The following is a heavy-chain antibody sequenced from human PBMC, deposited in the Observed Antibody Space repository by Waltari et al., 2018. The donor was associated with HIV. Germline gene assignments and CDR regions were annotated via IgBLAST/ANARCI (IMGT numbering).Heavy chain of an antibody. J-gene: IGHJ4*02. CDR2: VIPMLGTS. CDR3: ASARETMGVDFDF. D-gene: IGHD3-10*01. CDR1: GGALDRST. Sequence: QVQLVQYGAEVKKPGHSVKVSCKTMGGALDRSTINWVRTGPGQGLEWRGRVIPMLGTSNEAQEFQGRVTITADITTTTAYMEGTSLKSEDTAVYYCASARETMGVDFDFWGQGTVVTVSS. V-gene: IGHV1-69*08.